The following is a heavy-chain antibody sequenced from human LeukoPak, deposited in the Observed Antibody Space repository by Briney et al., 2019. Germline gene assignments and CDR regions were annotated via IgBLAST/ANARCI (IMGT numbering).Heavy chain of an antibody. CDR3: ARDFALIVGATFIDY. D-gene: IGHD1-26*01. CDR1: GFTVSSNY. CDR2: IYSSGST. Sequence: PGGSLRLSCAASGFTVSSNYMSWVRQAPGKGLEWVSVIYSSGSTYYADSVKGRFTISRDNSKNTLYLQMNSLRAEDTAVYYCARDFALIVGATFIDYWGQGTLVTVSS. J-gene: IGHJ4*02. V-gene: IGHV3-53*01.